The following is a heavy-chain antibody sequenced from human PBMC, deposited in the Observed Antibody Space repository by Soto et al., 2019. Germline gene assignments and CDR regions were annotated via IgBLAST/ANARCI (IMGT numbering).Heavy chain of an antibody. CDR1: GFTFSSYA. Sequence: GGSLRLSCAASGFTFSSYAMSWVRQAPGKGLEWVSAISGSGGSTYYADSVKGRFTISRDNSKNTLYLQMNSLRAEDTAVYYCAKGRRGIVGATIFDYWGQGTLVTVSS. CDR3: AKGRRGIVGATIFDY. D-gene: IGHD1-26*01. J-gene: IGHJ4*02. CDR2: ISGSGGST. V-gene: IGHV3-23*01.